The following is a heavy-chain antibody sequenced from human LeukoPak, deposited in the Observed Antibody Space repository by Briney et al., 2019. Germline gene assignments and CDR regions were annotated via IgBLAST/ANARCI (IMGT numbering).Heavy chain of an antibody. CDR2: INHSGSA. Sequence: SETLSLTCAVYGGSFSGYYWSWIRQPPGKGLEWIGEINHSGSANYNPSLMSRVTISVDTSKNQFSLKLSSVTAADTAVYYCAREVARVTIFGVVPFWFDPWGQGTLVTVSS. J-gene: IGHJ5*02. CDR1: GGSFSGYY. V-gene: IGHV4-34*01. D-gene: IGHD3-3*01. CDR3: AREVARVTIFGVVPFWFDP.